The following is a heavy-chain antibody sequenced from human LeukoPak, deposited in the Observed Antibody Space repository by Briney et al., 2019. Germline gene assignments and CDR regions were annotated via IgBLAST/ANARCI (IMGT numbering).Heavy chain of an antibody. D-gene: IGHD2-15*01. Sequence: SETLSLTCAVYGGSFSGYYWSWIRQPPGKGLEWMGEINHSGSTNYNPSLKSRVTISVDTSKNQFSLKLSSVTAADTAVYYCARGLYSSGGSCYPYYYYYGMDVWGKGTTVTVSS. CDR2: INHSGST. CDR3: ARGLYSSGGSCYPYYYYYGMDV. CDR1: GGSFSGYY. V-gene: IGHV4-34*01. J-gene: IGHJ6*04.